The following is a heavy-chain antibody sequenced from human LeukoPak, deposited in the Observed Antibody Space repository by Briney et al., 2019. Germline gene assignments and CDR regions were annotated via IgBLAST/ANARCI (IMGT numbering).Heavy chain of an antibody. CDR1: GFTFDDYG. D-gene: IGHD1-26*01. V-gene: IGHV3-20*04. CDR3: AKDIGVGGSYDY. J-gene: IGHJ4*02. Sequence: GGSLRLSCAASGFTFDDYGMSWVRQAPGKGLEWVSGINWNGGSTGYADSVKGRFTISRDNSKNSLYLQMNSLRTEDTALYYCAKDIGVGGSYDYWGQGTLVTVSS. CDR2: INWNGGST.